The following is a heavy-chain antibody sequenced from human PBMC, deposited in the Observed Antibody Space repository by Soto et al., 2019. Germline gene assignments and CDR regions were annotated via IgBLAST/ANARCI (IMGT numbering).Heavy chain of an antibody. V-gene: IGHV1-69*02. Sequence: QVQLVQSGAEVKKPGSSVKVSCKASGGTFSSYTISWVRQAPGQGLEWMGRIIPILGIANYAQKFQGRVTIXXDXSXXTAYMELSSLRSEDTAVYYCARARVRDSYYYGMDVWGQGTTVTVSS. CDR3: ARARVRDSYYYGMDV. J-gene: IGHJ6*02. CDR2: IIPILGIA. D-gene: IGHD3-10*01. CDR1: GGTFSSYT.